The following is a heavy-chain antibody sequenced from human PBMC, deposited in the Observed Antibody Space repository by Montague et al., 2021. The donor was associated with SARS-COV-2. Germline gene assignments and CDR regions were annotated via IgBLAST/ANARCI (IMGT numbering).Heavy chain of an antibody. CDR1: GDSVSRNNLY. CDR3: TIEGHITTICSGCPRNWFDP. D-gene: IGHD2-2*01. Sequence: TLSLTCTLSGDSVSRNNLYWTWIRQPAGKGLEWIGRISTTGSPEYNPFLKSRVTLSLDTSKNQFSLRLSSVTAADTAMYYCTIEGHITTICSGCPRNWFDPGGQGTLVTVSS. J-gene: IGHJ5*02. CDR2: ISTTGSP. V-gene: IGHV4-61*02.